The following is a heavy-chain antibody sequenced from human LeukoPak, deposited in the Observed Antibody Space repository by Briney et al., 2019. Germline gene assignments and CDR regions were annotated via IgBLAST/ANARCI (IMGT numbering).Heavy chain of an antibody. Sequence: PGGSLRLSCAASGFTFSDYYMSWIRQAPGRGLEWVSYISSSSSYTNYADSVKGRFTISRDNAKNSLYLQMNSLRAEDTAVYYCAREKVEMATITDYWGQGTLVTVSS. CDR3: AREKVEMATITDY. CDR2: ISSSSSYT. D-gene: IGHD5-24*01. CDR1: GFTFSDYY. J-gene: IGHJ4*02. V-gene: IGHV3-11*06.